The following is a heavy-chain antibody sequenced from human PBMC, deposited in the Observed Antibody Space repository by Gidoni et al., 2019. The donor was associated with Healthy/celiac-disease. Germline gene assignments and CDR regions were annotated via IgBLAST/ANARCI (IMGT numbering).Heavy chain of an antibody. CDR1: GYTCTSYD. CDR2: MNPNSGNT. D-gene: IGHD5-18*01. CDR3: ARGRQGYSYGYQAYYFDY. J-gene: IGHJ4*02. Sequence: HVQLVQSGDEVKKPGASVKVSCKASGYTCTSYDINCLLQATGQGLEWMGWMNPNSGNTGYAQKFQVRVTMTRNTSISTAYMELSSLRAEDTAVYYCARGRQGYSYGYQAYYFDYWGQGTLVTVS. V-gene: IGHV1-8*01.